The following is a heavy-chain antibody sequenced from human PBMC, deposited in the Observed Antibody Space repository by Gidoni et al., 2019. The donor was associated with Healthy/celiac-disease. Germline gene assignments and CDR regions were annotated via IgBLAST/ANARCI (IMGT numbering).Heavy chain of an antibody. CDR2: ISSSSSYI. V-gene: IGHV3-21*01. CDR1: GFTFSSYS. CDR3: ARDLSDSSGYYPLDY. J-gene: IGHJ4*02. D-gene: IGHD3-22*01. Sequence: EVQLVESGGGLVKPGGSLRLSCAASGFTFSSYSMNWVRQAPGKGLEWVSSISSSSSYIYYADSVKGRFTISRDNAKNSLYLQMNSLRAEDTAVYYCARDLSDSSGYYPLDYWGQGTLVTVSS.